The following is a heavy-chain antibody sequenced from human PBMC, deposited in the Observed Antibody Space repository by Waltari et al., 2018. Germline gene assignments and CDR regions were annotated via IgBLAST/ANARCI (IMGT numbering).Heavy chain of an antibody. CDR1: GLPFGGDR. V-gene: IGHV3-21*01. CDR3: ARDHYGDYGWFDP. J-gene: IGHJ5*02. CDR2: ISSSSSYI. D-gene: IGHD4-17*01. Sequence: EVQLVESGGGLVKLGGSRRFSGAARGLPFGGDRVTGVRKAPGKGLEWVSSISSSSSYIYYADSVKGRFTNSRDNAKNSLYLQMNSLRAEDTAVYYCARDHYGDYGWFDPWGQGTLVTVSS.